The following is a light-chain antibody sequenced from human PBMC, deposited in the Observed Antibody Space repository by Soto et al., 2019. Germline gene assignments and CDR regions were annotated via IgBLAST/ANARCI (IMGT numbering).Light chain of an antibody. CDR3: SSYTSSSTYV. Sequence: QSALTQPPSVSGSPGQSVAISCTGTSSDVDSYKRVSWNQQPPGTAPKVLIYEVCNRPSWVLDRFSGSKSGNTASLTISGLQAEDEADYYCSSYTSSSTYVFGTGTKVTVL. CDR2: EVC. J-gene: IGLJ1*01. V-gene: IGLV2-18*02. CDR1: SSDVDSYKR.